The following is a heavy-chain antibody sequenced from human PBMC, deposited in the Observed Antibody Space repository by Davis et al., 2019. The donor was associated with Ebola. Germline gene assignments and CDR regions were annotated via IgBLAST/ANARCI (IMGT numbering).Heavy chain of an antibody. V-gene: IGHV3-11*01. D-gene: IGHD3-22*01. J-gene: IGHJ6*02. CDR3: ARGSHMPVYDSSGYYQAYYGMDV. Sequence: GGSLRLSCAASGFTFSDYYMSWIRQAPGKGLEWVSYISSSGSTIYYADSVKGRFTISRDNAKNSLYLQMNSLRAEDTAVYYCARGSHMPVYDSSGYYQAYYGMDVWGQGTTVTVSS. CDR1: GFTFSDYY. CDR2: ISSSGSTI.